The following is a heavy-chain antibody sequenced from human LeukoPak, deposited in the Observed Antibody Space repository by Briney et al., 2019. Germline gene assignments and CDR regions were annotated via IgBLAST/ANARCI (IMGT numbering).Heavy chain of an antibody. D-gene: IGHD3-22*01. CDR1: RFTFSRYP. V-gene: IGHV3-30*04. CDR2: ISSDGSNK. CDR3: ATTYYEGRDFDY. J-gene: IGHJ4*02. Sequence: GGSLRLSCAASRFTFSRYPMHWVRQAPGKGLEWVTVISSDGSNKYYADSVKGRFTISRDNSKNTLYLQMNSLRAEDTAVYYCATTYYEGRDFDYWGQGTLVTVSS.